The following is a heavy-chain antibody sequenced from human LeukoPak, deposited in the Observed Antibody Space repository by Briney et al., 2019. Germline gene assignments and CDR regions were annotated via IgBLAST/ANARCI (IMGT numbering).Heavy chain of an antibody. D-gene: IGHD1-26*01. Sequence: GGSLRLSCAASGFTFSSYSMHWVRQAPGKGLESVSAIISNGGSTYYANSVKGRFTISRDNSKNTLYLHMGSLRAEDMAVYHCARVRMGATVSDYYYYYMDVWGKGTTVTVSS. CDR1: GFTFSSYS. V-gene: IGHV3-64*01. CDR3: ARVRMGATVSDYYYYYMDV. J-gene: IGHJ6*03. CDR2: IISNGGST.